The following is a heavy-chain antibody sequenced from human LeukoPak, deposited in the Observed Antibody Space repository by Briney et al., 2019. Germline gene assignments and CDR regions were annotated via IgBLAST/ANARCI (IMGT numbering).Heavy chain of an antibody. D-gene: IGHD3-22*01. CDR1: GFTFSSYG. CDR2: IRYDGSNK. V-gene: IGHV3-30*02. Sequence: GGSLRLSCAASGFTFSSYGVHWVRQAPGKGLEWVAFIRYDGSNKYYADSVKGRFTISRDNSKNTLYLQMNSLRAEDTAVYYCAKGPYDSSGYYYYYYMDVWGKGTMVTISS. CDR3: AKGPYDSSGYYYYYYMDV. J-gene: IGHJ6*03.